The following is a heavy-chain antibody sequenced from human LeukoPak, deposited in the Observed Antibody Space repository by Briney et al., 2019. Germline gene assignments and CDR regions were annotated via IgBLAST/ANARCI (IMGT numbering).Heavy chain of an antibody. Sequence: GGSLRLSCAASGFTFSSYSMNWVRQAPGKGLEWVSSISSSSSYIYYADSVKGRFTISRDNAKNSLYLQTNSLRAEDTAVYYCASHAPGSSWYYWGQGTLVTASS. CDR3: ASHAPGSSWYY. V-gene: IGHV3-21*01. CDR1: GFTFSSYS. CDR2: ISSSSSYI. D-gene: IGHD6-13*01. J-gene: IGHJ4*02.